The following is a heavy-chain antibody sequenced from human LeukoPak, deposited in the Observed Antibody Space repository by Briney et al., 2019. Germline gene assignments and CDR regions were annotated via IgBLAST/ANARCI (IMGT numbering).Heavy chain of an antibody. CDR1: GGTLSSYA. V-gene: IGHV1-69*05. Sequence: SVKVSCKASGGTLSSYAISWVRQAPGQGLEWMGGIIPIFGTANYAQKFQGRVTITTDESTSTAYMELSSLRSEDTAVYYCARGATAGYYYYYMDVWGKGTTVTVSS. D-gene: IGHD5-24*01. J-gene: IGHJ6*03. CDR2: IIPIFGTA. CDR3: ARGATAGYYYYYMDV.